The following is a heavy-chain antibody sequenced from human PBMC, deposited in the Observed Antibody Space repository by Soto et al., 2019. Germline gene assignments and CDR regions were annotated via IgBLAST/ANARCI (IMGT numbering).Heavy chain of an antibody. D-gene: IGHD2-15*01. CDR1: GFTFSSYA. CDR3: ARAWGTVVTEPLFDY. V-gene: IGHV3-30-3*01. CDR2: ISYDGSNK. Sequence: QVQLVESGGGVVQPGRSLRLSCAASGFTFSSYAMHWVRQAPGKGLEWVAVISYDGSNKYYADSVKGRFTISRDNSKNTLYLQMNSLRAEDTAVYYCARAWGTVVTEPLFDYWGQGTLVTVSS. J-gene: IGHJ4*02.